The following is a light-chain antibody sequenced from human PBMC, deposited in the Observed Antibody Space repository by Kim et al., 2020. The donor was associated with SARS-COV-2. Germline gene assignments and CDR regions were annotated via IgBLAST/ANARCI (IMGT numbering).Light chain of an antibody. CDR2: ANH. CDR3: QSYDSSLSVVV. J-gene: IGLJ2*01. CDR1: SSNLGPGYN. Sequence: QSVTIACTGSSSNLGPGYNLHWYQQLPGPAPKLPISANHNRPAGVPDPFSGSRSVTSASLAITGLQAEDEADYYCQSYDSSLSVVVFGGGTQLTVL. V-gene: IGLV1-40*01.